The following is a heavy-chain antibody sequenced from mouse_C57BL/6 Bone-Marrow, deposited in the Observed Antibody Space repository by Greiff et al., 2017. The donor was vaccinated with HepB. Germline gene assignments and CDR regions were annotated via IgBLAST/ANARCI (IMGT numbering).Heavy chain of an antibody. Sequence: VQLQQSGPELVKPGASVKLPCKASGYTFTDYNMDWVKQSHGKSLEWIGDINPNNGGTIYNQKFKGKATLTVDKSSSTAYMGLRSLTSEDTAVYYCARSRGWYFDVWGTGTTVTVSS. CDR1: GYTFTDYN. CDR2: INPNNGGT. J-gene: IGHJ1*03. CDR3: ARSRGWYFDV. V-gene: IGHV1-18*01.